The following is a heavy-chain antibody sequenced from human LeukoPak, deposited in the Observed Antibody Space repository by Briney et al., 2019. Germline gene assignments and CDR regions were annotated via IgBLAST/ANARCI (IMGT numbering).Heavy chain of an antibody. D-gene: IGHD6-13*01. CDR1: GYTFTDQW. J-gene: IGHJ4*02. CDR2: INPSSGGT. CDR3: ARAHSSLRLYHFDY. V-gene: IGHV1-2*02. Sequence: GASVKVSCKASGYTFTDQWIHWVRQAPGQGLEWLGWINPSSGGTNYAQKFEGRIAMTTDTSINTGYMEMTRLTSDDTAVYYCARAHSSLRLYHFDYWGQGTLVTVSS.